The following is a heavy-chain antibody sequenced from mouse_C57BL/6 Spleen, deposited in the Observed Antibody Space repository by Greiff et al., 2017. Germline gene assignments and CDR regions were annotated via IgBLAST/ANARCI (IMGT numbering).Heavy chain of an antibody. CDR2: SRNKANDYTT. Sequence: EVKLVESGGGLVQSGRSLRLSCATSGFTFSDFYMEWVRQAPGKGLEWIAASRNKANDYTTEYSASVKGRFIVSRDTSQSILYLQMNALRAEDTAIYYCARGSYDAMDYWGQGTSVTVSS. CDR1: GFTFSDFY. V-gene: IGHV7-1*01. J-gene: IGHJ4*01. CDR3: ARGSYDAMDY.